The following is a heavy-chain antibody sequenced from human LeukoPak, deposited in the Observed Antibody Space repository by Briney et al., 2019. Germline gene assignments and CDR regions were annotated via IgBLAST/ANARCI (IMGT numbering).Heavy chain of an antibody. CDR2: ISAYNGNT. Sequence: AASVKVSCNASGYTFTSYGISWVRQAPGQGLEWMGWISAYNGNTNYAQKLQGRVTMTTDTSTSTAYMELRSLRSDDTAVYYCARVGRYCSSTSCFDYWGQGTLVTVSS. D-gene: IGHD2-2*01. V-gene: IGHV1-18*01. J-gene: IGHJ4*02. CDR3: ARVGRYCSSTSCFDY. CDR1: GYTFTSYG.